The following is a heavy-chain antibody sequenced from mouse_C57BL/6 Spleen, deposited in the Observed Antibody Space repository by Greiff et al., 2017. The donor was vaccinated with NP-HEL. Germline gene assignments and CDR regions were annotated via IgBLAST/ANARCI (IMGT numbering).Heavy chain of an antibody. CDR1: GYSFTGYY. J-gene: IGHJ3*01. CDR3: ARRDYGSSYDLAY. D-gene: IGHD1-1*01. Sequence: VQLQQSGPELVKPGASVKISCKASGYSFTGYYMNWVKQSPEKSLEWIGEINPSTGGTTYNQKFKAKATLTVDKSSSTAYMQLNSLTSEDSAVYYCARRDYGSSYDLAYWGQGTLVTVSA. CDR2: INPSTGGT. V-gene: IGHV1-42*01.